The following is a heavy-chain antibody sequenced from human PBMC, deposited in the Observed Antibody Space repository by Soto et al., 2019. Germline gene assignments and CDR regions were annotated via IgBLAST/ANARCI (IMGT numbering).Heavy chain of an antibody. CDR2: IIPIFGTA. J-gene: IGHJ4*02. D-gene: IGHD6-13*01. CDR3: ASDRYSSSWYGAY. CDR1: GGTFSSYA. V-gene: IGHV1-69*01. Sequence: QVQLVQSGAEVKKPWSSVKVSCKASGGTFSSYAISWVRQAPGQGLEGMGGIIPIFGTANYAQKFQGRVTITADESTSTAYMELSCLRSEDTAVYYCASDRYSSSWYGAYWGQGTLVTVSS.